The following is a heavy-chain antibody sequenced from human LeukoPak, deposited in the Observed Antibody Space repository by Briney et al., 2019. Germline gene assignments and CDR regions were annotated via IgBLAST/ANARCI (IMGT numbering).Heavy chain of an antibody. CDR1: GGSISSSSYY. CDR2: IYYSGST. V-gene: IGHV4-39*01. D-gene: IGHD3-22*01. Sequence: SETLSLTCTVSGGSISSSSYYWGWIRQPPGKELEWIGSIYYSGSTYYNPSLKSRVTISVDTSKNQFSLKLSSVTAADTAVYYCARSYYYDTSGYYYWGQGTLVTVSS. CDR3: ARSYYYDTSGYYY. J-gene: IGHJ4*02.